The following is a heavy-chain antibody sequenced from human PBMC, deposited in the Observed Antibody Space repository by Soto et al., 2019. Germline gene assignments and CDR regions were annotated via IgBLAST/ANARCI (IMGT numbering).Heavy chain of an antibody. CDR3: ARRSGGGFDY. Sequence: QLQLQESGPGLVKPSETLSLTCTVSGGSISSSSYYWGWIRQPPGKGLEWIGSIYYSGSTYYNPSLKSWVTMSVDTSNIQFSLKLSSVTAADTAVYYGARRSGGGFDYWGQGTLVTVSS. V-gene: IGHV4-39*01. CDR1: GGSISSSSYY. J-gene: IGHJ4*02. CDR2: IYYSGST. D-gene: IGHD6-19*01.